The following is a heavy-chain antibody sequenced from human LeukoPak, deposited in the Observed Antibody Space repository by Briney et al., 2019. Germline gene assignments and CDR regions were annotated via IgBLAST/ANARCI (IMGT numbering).Heavy chain of an antibody. CDR3: ARDPVGASYTTDAFDV. J-gene: IGHJ3*01. V-gene: IGHV1-18*01. Sequence: ASVKVSCKASGYTFTSYGISWVRQAPGRGLEWMGWISAYNGNTNYAQKLQGRVTMTTDTSTSTAYMELRSLRSDDTAVYYCARDPVGASYTTDAFDVWGQGTMVTVSS. CDR1: GYTFTSYG. CDR2: ISAYNGNT. D-gene: IGHD1-26*01.